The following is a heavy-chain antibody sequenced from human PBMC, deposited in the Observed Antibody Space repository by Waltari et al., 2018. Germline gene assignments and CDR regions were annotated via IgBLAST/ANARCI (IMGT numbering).Heavy chain of an antibody. CDR2: IIPILGIA. J-gene: IGHJ6*02. V-gene: IGHV1-69*08. Sequence: QVQLVQSGAEVKKPGSSVKVSCKASGGTFSSYTISWVRQAPGQGLEWMGRIIPILGIANYAQKCQGRVTITADKSTSTAYMELSSLRSEDTAVYYCARDCGRGSGHCYYGMDVWGQGTTVTVSS. CDR1: GGTFSSYT. D-gene: IGHD2-15*01. CDR3: ARDCGRGSGHCYYGMDV.